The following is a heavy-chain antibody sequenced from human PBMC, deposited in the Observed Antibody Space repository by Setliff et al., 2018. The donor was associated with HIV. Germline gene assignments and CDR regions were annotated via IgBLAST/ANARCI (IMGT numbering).Heavy chain of an antibody. CDR2: ISSSSSTI. V-gene: IGHV3-48*01. Sequence: LRLSCAASGFTFSSYAMSWVRQAPGKGLEWVSYISSSSSTIYYADSVKGRFTISRDNSKNTLYLQMDSLRPKDTAAYYCARAPSWQRQVDFWGQGTLVTVSS. J-gene: IGHJ4*02. CDR3: ARAPSWQRQVDF. D-gene: IGHD6-25*01. CDR1: GFTFSSYA.